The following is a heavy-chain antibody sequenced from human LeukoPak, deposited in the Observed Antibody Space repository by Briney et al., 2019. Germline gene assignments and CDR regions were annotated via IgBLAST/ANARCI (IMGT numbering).Heavy chain of an antibody. Sequence: GGSLRLSCAASGFTFSTYWMTWVRQAPGKRLEWVANMKGDGSEIHYVDSVKGRFTISRDNAKNSLYLQMNSLRAEDTAVYYCARPAYTAAYDLWGQGTMVTVSS. V-gene: IGHV3-7*01. J-gene: IGHJ3*01. CDR1: GFTFSTYW. CDR2: MKGDGSEI. CDR3: ARPAYTAAYDL. D-gene: IGHD3-16*01.